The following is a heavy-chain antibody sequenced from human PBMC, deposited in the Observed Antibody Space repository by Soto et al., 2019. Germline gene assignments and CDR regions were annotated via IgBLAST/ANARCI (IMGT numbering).Heavy chain of an antibody. J-gene: IGHJ4*02. CDR1: GASITSDEYY. CDR2: IYHRALT. V-gene: IGHV4-30-4*01. D-gene: IGHD5-18*01. Sequence: QVQLQESGPGLVTPSQTLSLTCTVSGASITSDEYYWGWIRQAPGKGREYIAYIYHRALTDYNPSPNRRVTISVDTSKSQFSLDKTSVTAADAAVYYCAGVQRDAAMGHFDYWGQGSLVTVSS. CDR3: AGVQRDAAMGHFDY.